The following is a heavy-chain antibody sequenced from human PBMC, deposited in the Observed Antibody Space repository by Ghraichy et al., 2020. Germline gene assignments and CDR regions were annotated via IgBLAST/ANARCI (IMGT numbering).Heavy chain of an antibody. J-gene: IGHJ6*02. D-gene: IGHD1-14*01. CDR1: GFTFSSTA. CDR2: IGGSGGTT. CDR3: ARCQISGNYYYYGMDV. V-gene: IGHV3-23*01. Sequence: GGSLRLSCVASGFTFSSTAVSWVRQAPGRGLQWVSAIGGSGGTTYYADSVKGRFTISRDNAKNSLYLQMNSLRGEDTAVYYCARCQISGNYYYYGMDVWGQGTTVTVSS.